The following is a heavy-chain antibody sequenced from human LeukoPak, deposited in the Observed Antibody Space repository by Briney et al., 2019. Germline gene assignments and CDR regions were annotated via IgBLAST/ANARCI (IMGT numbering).Heavy chain of an antibody. CDR1: GGSISSGSYY. J-gene: IGHJ4*02. D-gene: IGHD2-2*01. V-gene: IGHV4-61*02. Sequence: PSETLSLTCTVSGGSISSGSYYWSWIRQPAGKGLEWIGRIYTSGSTNYNPSLKSRVTISVDTSKNQFSLKLSSVTAADTAVYYCARDDCSSTSCSFDYWGPGTLVTVSS. CDR3: ARDDCSSTSCSFDY. CDR2: IYTSGST.